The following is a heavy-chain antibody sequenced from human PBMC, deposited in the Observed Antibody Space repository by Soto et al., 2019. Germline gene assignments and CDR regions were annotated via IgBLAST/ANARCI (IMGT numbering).Heavy chain of an antibody. Sequence: GGSLRLSCAASGFTFSSYSMNWVRQAPGKGLEWVSYISSSSSTIYYADSVKGRFTISRDNAKSSLYLQMNSLRAEDTAVYYCARGQGHSGYFDYGEPPFDYWGQGTLVTVSS. CDR3: ARGQGHSGYFDYGEPPFDY. J-gene: IGHJ4*02. V-gene: IGHV3-48*01. D-gene: IGHD5-12*01. CDR2: ISSSSSTI. CDR1: GFTFSSYS.